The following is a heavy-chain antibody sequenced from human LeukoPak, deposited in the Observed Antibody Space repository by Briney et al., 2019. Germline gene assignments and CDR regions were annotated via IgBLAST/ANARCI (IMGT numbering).Heavy chain of an antibody. J-gene: IGHJ6*02. CDR2: ISWNSGSI. Sequence: GRSLRLSCAASGFTFDDYAMHWVRQAPGKGLEWVSGISWNSGSIGYADSVKGRFTISRDNAKNSLYLQMNSLRAEDTALYYCAKLYSNYRALGYGMDVWGQGTTVTVSS. D-gene: IGHD4-4*01. CDR1: GFTFDDYA. CDR3: AKLYSNYRALGYGMDV. V-gene: IGHV3-9*01.